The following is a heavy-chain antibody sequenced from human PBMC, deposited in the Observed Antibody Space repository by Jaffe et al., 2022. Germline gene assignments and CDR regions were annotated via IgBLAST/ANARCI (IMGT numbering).Heavy chain of an antibody. Sequence: QLQLQESGPGLVKPSETLSLTCTVSGGSISSSSYYWGWIRQPPGKGLEWIGSIYYSGSTYYNPSLKSRVTISVDTSKNQFSLKLSSVTAADTAVYYCARQKVVYAPLYYFDYWGQGTLVTVSS. CDR2: IYYSGST. CDR3: ARQKVVYAPLYYFDY. J-gene: IGHJ4*02. CDR1: GGSISSSSYY. D-gene: IGHD2-8*02. V-gene: IGHV4-39*01.